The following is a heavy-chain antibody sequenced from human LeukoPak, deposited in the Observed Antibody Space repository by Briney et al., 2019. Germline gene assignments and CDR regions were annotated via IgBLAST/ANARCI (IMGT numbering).Heavy chain of an antibody. J-gene: IGHJ2*01. D-gene: IGHD1-7*01. CDR2: MKKDGSNN. CDR3: AREVTGTSSWYFDL. Sequence: GGALRLFCAASGFGFSNFWMRWVRQAPGKGLEGVAKMKKDGSNNYYVESLKGRFTISRDNANNSLYLQMDSLRAEDTAVYYCAREVTGTSSWYFDLWGRGTLVTVSS. CDR1: GFGFSNFW. V-gene: IGHV3-7*01.